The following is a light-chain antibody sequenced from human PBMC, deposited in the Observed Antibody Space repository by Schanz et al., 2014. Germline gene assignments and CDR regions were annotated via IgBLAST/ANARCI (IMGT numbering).Light chain of an antibody. J-gene: IGLJ3*02. CDR2: KVT. CDR3: SSYAGSNNWV. Sequence: QSALTQPPSASGSPGQSVTISCTGTSSDVGGYNFVSWYQQIPGKAPKLMIYKVTQRPSGVPDRFSGSKSGNTASLTVSGLQAEDEADYYCSSYAGSNNWVFGGGTKLTVL. V-gene: IGLV2-8*01. CDR1: SSDVGGYNF.